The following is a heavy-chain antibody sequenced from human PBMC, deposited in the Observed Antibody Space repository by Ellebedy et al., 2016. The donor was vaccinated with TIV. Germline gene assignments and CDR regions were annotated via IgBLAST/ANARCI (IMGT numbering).Heavy chain of an antibody. D-gene: IGHD3-10*01. CDR1: GFSFGSFW. CDR3: ARDGFGGFPDS. Sequence: GESLKISCAASGFSFGSFWLSWVRQAPGKGLEWVANIREDGNAKFSADSVKGRFTISRDNAKNSVYLHMNNLRVEDTAVYYCARDGFGGFPDSWGPGTLIIVPS. CDR2: IREDGNAK. J-gene: IGHJ4*02. V-gene: IGHV3-7*01.